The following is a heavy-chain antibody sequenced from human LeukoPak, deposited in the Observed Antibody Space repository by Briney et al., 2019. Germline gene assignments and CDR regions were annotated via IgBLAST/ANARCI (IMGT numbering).Heavy chain of an antibody. CDR3: AKEGTMVRGVITYYFDY. CDR1: GFTFSSYG. Sequence: GGSLRLSCAASGFTFSSYGMHWVRQAPGKWLEWVAFIRYDGSNKYYAASVKGRFTISRDNSKNTLYLQMNSLRAEDTAVYYCAKEGTMVRGVITYYFDYWGQGTLVTVSS. CDR2: IRYDGSNK. J-gene: IGHJ4*02. V-gene: IGHV3-30*02. D-gene: IGHD3-10*01.